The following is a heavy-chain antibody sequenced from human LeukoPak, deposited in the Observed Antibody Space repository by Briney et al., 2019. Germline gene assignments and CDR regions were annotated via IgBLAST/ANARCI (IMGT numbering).Heavy chain of an antibody. CDR2: NSSTGSTI. CDR3: ARAFSPMIGVVPGLDV. CDR1: RFTFNSYK. Sequence: PGGSLTLSCAASRFTFNSYKKNGVPQAPGKGREWVSYNSSTGSTIYYAGSVKGRSAVSIDNAKSSLYLHMKSVRAEDKAVYYCARAFSPMIGVVPGLDVWGRGALVSVSS. D-gene: IGHD3-22*01. J-gene: IGHJ2*01. V-gene: IGHV3-48*03.